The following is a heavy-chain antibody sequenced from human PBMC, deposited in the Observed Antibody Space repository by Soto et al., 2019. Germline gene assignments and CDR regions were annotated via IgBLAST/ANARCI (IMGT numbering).Heavy chain of an antibody. V-gene: IGHV4-39*01. D-gene: IGHD5-12*01. CDR1: GGSISSSSYY. CDR2: IYYSGST. CDR3: ARSDIVATTRYYFDY. J-gene: IGHJ4*02. Sequence: QLQLQESGPGLVKPSETLSLTCTVSGGSISSSSYYWGWIRQPPGKGLEWIGSIYYSGSTYYNPSLKRRVTISVDTSKNQFSLKLSSVTAADTAVYYCARSDIVATTRYYFDYWGQGTLVTVSS.